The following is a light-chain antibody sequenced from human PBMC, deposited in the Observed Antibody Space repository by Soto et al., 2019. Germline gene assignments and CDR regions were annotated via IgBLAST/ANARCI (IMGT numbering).Light chain of an antibody. J-gene: IGLJ2*01. V-gene: IGLV1-47*02. CDR2: TNN. CDR1: SSNIGRNY. Sequence: QSVLNQPPSASGTPGQRVTISCSGGSSNIGRNYVYWYQQLPGMAPTLLIHTNNQRPSGVPDRFSGPKSGTSASLAVSGLRSEDEADYYCASWDESLGGVFGGGTKVTVL. CDR3: ASWDESLGGV.